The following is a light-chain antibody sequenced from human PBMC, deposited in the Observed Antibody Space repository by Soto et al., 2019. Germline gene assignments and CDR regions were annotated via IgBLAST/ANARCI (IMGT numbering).Light chain of an antibody. CDR3: KQCNSYPLT. CDR1: QGISNY. CDR2: AAS. Sequence: DIQMTQSPSSLSASVGDRVTIPCRASQGISNYLAWFHQKPGKAPKSLSYAASSLQSGVPLKFSGSGSGTDVTLTTSCLQPEDVATYYYKQCNSYPLTFGQGTKVEIK. J-gene: IGKJ1*01. V-gene: IGKV1-16*02.